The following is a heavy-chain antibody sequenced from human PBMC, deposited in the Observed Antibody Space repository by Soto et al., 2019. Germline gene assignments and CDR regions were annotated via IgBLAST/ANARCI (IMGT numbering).Heavy chain of an antibody. CDR2: ISGSGGST. J-gene: IGHJ5*02. CDR1: GFTFSSYA. D-gene: IGHD6-19*01. Sequence: LRLSCAASGFTFSSYAMSWVRQAPGKGLEWVSAISGSGGSTYYADSVKGRFTISRDSSKNTLYLQMNSLRAEDTAVYYCAKAGGGWWYNWFDPWGQGTLVTVSS. CDR3: AKAGGGWWYNWFDP. V-gene: IGHV3-23*01.